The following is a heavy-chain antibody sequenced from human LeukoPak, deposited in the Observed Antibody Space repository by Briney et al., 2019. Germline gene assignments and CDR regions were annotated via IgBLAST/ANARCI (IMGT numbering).Heavy chain of an antibody. J-gene: IGHJ4*02. D-gene: IGHD6-19*01. V-gene: IGHV3-21*01. CDR3: ARGRWLVPDY. CDR1: GFTFSSYS. Sequence: RGSLRLSCAASGFTFSSYSMNWVRQAPGKGLEWVSSISSSSSYIYYADSVKGRFTISRDNAKNSLYLQMNSLRAEDTAVYYCARGRWLVPDYWGQGTLVTVSS. CDR2: ISSSSSYI.